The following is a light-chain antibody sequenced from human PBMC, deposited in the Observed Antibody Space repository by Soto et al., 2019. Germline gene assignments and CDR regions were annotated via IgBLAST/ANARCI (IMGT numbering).Light chain of an antibody. CDR1: SSDLTYNS. Sequence: QSVLTQPASVSGSLGQSISISCTEDSSDLTYNSVSWYQHHPHKAPKLIIYDVSYRPSGVSTRFSGSQSAGSASLTISGLQAEDEADYYCSSSTPTRGLVFGSGTKVTLL. V-gene: IGLV2-14*01. CDR2: DVS. J-gene: IGLJ1*01. CDR3: SSSTPTRGLV.